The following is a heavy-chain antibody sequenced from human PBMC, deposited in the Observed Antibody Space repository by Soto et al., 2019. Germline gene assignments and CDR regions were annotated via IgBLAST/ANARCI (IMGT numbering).Heavy chain of an antibody. CDR2: INAGNGNT. J-gene: IGHJ4*02. D-gene: IGHD3-10*01. Sequence: ASVKVSCKASGYTFTSSGMHWVRQAPGQRLEWMGWINAGNGNTKYSQKFQGRVTITRDTSASTAYMELSSLRSEDTAVYYCARGLGGARTYFDYWGQGTLVTVSS. CDR3: ARGLGGARTYFDY. V-gene: IGHV1-3*01. CDR1: GYTFTSSG.